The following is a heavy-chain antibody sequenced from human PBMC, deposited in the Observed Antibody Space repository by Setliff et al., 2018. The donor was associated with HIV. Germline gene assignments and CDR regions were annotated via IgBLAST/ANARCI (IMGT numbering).Heavy chain of an antibody. CDR1: GDSMSSGDYS. D-gene: IGHD3-10*01. CDR3: VREGAGSGSYYLDF. V-gene: IGHV4-30-2*06. Sequence: PSETLSLTCAVSGDSMSSGDYSWNWIRQSPGKGLEWIGYIYPSGRTYYNPSLKNRVTMSIDRSKKQFSLNLSSVTAADTALYFCVREGAGSGSYYLDFWGQGIPVTVSS. J-gene: IGHJ4*02. CDR2: IYPSGRT.